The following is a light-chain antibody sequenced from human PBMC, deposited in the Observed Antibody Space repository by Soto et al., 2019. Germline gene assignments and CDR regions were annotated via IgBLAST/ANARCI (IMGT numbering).Light chain of an antibody. J-gene: IGKJ4*01. CDR1: QSISSW. V-gene: IGKV1-5*03. Sequence: DIQMTQSPSTLSASVGDRVTITCRASQSISSWLAWYQQKPGKAPKLLIYKASTLKSGVPSRFSGSGSGTEFTLTISSLQPDDFATYYCQHYNTYSEPFGEGTKVDI. CDR2: KAS. CDR3: QHYNTYSEP.